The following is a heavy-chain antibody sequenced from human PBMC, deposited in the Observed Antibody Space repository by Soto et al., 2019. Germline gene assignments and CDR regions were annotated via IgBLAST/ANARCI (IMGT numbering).Heavy chain of an antibody. Sequence: PGGSLRLSCAASGFTFSSYGMHWVRQAPGKGLEWVAVISYDGSNKYYADSVKGRFTISRDNSKNTLYLQMNSLRAEDTAVYYCAKDNPWPKKVYYYYGMDVWGQGTTVTVSS. CDR2: ISYDGSNK. CDR3: AKDNPWPKKVYYYYGMDV. D-gene: IGHD5-12*01. CDR1: GFTFSSYG. J-gene: IGHJ6*02. V-gene: IGHV3-30*18.